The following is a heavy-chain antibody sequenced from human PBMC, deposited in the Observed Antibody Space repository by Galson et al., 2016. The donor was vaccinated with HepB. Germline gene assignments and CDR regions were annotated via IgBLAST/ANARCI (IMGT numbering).Heavy chain of an antibody. D-gene: IGHD3-22*01. CDR3: VRDDSRGYYYGTWVDP. CDR1: GGSISSGDYY. Sequence: TLSLTCTVSGGSISSGDYYWSWIRQPPGKGLEWIGNIHFSGNTQYNPSLGSRVTMSVDRSKNQFHLTLSSVTAADTAVYYCVRDDSRGYYYGTWVDPWGQGIPVIVSS. V-gene: IGHV4-30-4*01. J-gene: IGHJ5*02. CDR2: IHFSGNT.